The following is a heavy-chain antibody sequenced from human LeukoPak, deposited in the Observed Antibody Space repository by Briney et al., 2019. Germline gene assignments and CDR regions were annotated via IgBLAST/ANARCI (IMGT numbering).Heavy chain of an antibody. J-gene: IGHJ6*02. Sequence: GESLKISCEGSGYSFTSYWIGWVRQMPGKGLEWMGIIYPGDSDTRYGPSFQGQVTISADKSISTAYLQWSSLKASDTAMYYCARQRGYSGYDTLNYYYYYGMDVWGQGTTVTVSS. D-gene: IGHD5-12*01. V-gene: IGHV5-51*01. CDR1: GYSFTSYW. CDR3: ARQRGYSGYDTLNYYYYYGMDV. CDR2: IYPGDSDT.